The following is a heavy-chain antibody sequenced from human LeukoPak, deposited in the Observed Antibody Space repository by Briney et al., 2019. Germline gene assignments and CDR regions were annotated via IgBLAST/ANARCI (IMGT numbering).Heavy chain of an antibody. CDR1: GGSIRGNGYY. J-gene: IGHJ4*02. V-gene: IGHV4-39*02. CDR2: IYYDGST. Sequence: SETLSLTCTVSGGSIRGNGYYWGWIRQAPGKGPEWIGSIYYDGSTYYNPSLKSRVTISVDTPKNYFSLKLSSVTAADTAVYYCASSVWWPYYFDYWGQGTLVTVSS. CDR3: ASSVWWPYYFDY. D-gene: IGHD4/OR15-4a*01.